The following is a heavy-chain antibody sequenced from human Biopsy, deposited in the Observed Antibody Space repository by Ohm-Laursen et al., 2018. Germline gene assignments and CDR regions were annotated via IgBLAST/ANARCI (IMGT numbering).Heavy chain of an antibody. CDR3: AHSAGSDGFNVDFDY. CDR2: VYWDDDK. J-gene: IGHJ4*02. Sequence: TQTLTLTCTFSGFSLNTGGVGVGWIRQPPGKALQWLALVYWDDDKRYSPTLKNRLTITKDTSQNQVVLTMTNIEPVDTGTYYCAHSAGSDGFNVDFDYWGQGTLVTVPS. CDR1: GFSLNTGGVG. D-gene: IGHD5-24*01. V-gene: IGHV2-5*02.